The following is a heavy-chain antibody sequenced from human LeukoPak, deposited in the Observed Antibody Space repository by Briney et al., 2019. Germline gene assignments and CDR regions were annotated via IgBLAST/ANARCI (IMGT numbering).Heavy chain of an antibody. CDR2: IKQDGSEK. D-gene: IGHD6-13*01. Sequence: GGSLRLSCAASGFTFSDAWMSWVRQAPGKGLEWVANIKQDGSEKYYVDSVKGRFTISRDNAKNSLYLQMNSLRAEDTAVYYCARLIFGSSWYGDYYYYYMDVWGKGTTVTVSS. J-gene: IGHJ6*03. CDR3: ARLIFGSSWYGDYYYYYMDV. CDR1: GFTFSDAW. V-gene: IGHV3-7*01.